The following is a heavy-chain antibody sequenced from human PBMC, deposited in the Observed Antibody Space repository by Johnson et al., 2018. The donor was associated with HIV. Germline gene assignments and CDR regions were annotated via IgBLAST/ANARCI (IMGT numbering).Heavy chain of an antibody. CDR3: AKETRDSRSAFDI. D-gene: IGHD4-11*01. Sequence: QVQLVESGGGVVQPGGSLRLSCAASGFTFSTYGIHWVRQAPGKGLEWVTFIQFDGSHKYSADFVKGRFTISRDTSKKSVFHQMNSLRPEDTAVYYCAKETRDSRSAFDIWGQGTLVTVSS. V-gene: IGHV3-30*02. CDR1: GFTFSTYG. CDR2: IQFDGSHK. J-gene: IGHJ3*02.